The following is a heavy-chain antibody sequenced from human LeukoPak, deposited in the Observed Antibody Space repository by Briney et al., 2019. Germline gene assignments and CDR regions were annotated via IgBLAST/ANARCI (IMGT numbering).Heavy chain of an antibody. D-gene: IGHD6-13*01. J-gene: IGHJ4*02. CDR1: GGSISSGSYY. CDR2: IYTSGST. Sequence: ASETLSLTCTVSGGSISSGSYYWSWVRQPAGKGLEWIGRIYTSGSTNYNPSLKSRVTISVDTSKNQSSLKLSSVTAADTAVYYCASGYSSSSRWGQGTLVTVSS. CDR3: ASGYSSSSR. V-gene: IGHV4-61*02.